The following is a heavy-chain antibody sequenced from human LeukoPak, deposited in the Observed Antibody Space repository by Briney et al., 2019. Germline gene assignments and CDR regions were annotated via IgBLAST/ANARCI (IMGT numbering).Heavy chain of an antibody. CDR3: ARVGDYYDSSGSFDY. D-gene: IGHD3-22*01. Sequence: SETLSLTCAVYGGSFSGYYWSWIRQLPGKGLEWIGEINHSGSTNYNPSLKSRVTISVDTSKNQFSLKLSSVTAADTAVYYCARVGDYYDSSGSFDYWGQGTLVTVSS. V-gene: IGHV4-34*01. J-gene: IGHJ4*02. CDR2: INHSGST. CDR1: GGSFSGYY.